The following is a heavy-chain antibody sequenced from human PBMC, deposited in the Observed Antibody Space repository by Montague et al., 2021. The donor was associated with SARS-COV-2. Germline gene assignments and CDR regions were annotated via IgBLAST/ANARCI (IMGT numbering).Heavy chain of an antibody. V-gene: IGHV4-34*01. CDR2: INHSANT. CDR3: ASGTYPSGSYYNRYYCGLNI. CDR1: GGSLSGYY. J-gene: IGHJ6*02. Sequence: SETLSLTCAVHGGSLSGYYWSWIRQPPEKGLEWIGEINHSANTKYNPSLKSPVTISIDTSKNQFSLKMTSVTAADTATYYCASGTYPSGSYYNRYYCGLNIWGPGTTVIVSS. D-gene: IGHD3-10*01.